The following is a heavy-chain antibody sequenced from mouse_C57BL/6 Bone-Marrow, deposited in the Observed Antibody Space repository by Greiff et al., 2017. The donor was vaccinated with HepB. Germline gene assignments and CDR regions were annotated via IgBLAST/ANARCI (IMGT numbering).Heavy chain of an antibody. V-gene: IGHV1-22*01. D-gene: IGHD3-2*02. CDR2: INPNNGGT. CDR1: GYTFTDYN. Sequence: EVKLQESGPELVKPGASVKMSCKASGYTFTDYNMHWVKQSHGKSLEWIGYINPNNGGTSYNQKFKGKATLTVNKSSSTAYMELRSLTSEDSAVYYCASHSSGYEDYAMDYWGQGTSVTVSS. CDR3: ASHSSGYEDYAMDY. J-gene: IGHJ4*01.